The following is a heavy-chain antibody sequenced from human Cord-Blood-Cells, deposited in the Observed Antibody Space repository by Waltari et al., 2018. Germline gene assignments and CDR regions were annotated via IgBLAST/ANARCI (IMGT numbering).Heavy chain of an antibody. CDR1: GFTFSSYC. J-gene: IGHJ4*02. CDR2: IWYDGSNK. V-gene: IGHV3-33*01. CDR3: AREREVGATIDY. Sequence: QVQLVESGGGVVQPGRSLRLSCAASGFTFSSYCMHGVRQAPGKGLEWVAVIWYDGSNKYYADSVKGRFTISRDNSKNTLYLQMNSLRAEDTAVYYCAREREVGATIDYWGQGTLVTVSS. D-gene: IGHD1-26*01.